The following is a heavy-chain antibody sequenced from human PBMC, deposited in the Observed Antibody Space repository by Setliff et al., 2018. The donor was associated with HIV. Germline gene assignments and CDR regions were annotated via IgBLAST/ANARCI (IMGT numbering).Heavy chain of an antibody. Sequence: SGPTLVNPTQTLTLTCTYSGFSFGISGMRVNWIRQSPGKALEWLARIDWDDDKYYSPSLKTRLTISKDISKNQVILTMTNLDPVDTATYYCARDSGNYAFDYWGLGTLVTVSS. J-gene: IGHJ4*02. D-gene: IGHD3-3*01. CDR1: GFSFGISGMR. CDR2: IDWDDDK. CDR3: ARDSGNYAFDY. V-gene: IGHV2-70*04.